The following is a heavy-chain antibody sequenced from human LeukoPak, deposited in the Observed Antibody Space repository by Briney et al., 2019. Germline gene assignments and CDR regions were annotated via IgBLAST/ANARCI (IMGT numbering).Heavy chain of an antibody. Sequence: GGSLRLSCAASGFTFSSYAMSWVRQGPGEGLEWVSAISGSGGSTYYADSVKGRFTISRDNSKNTLYLQMNSLRAEDTAVYYCAKSYYDSSGYYQLRIVDYWGQGTLVTVSS. CDR1: GFTFSSYA. J-gene: IGHJ4*02. D-gene: IGHD3-22*01. CDR3: AKSYYDSSGYYQLRIVDY. V-gene: IGHV3-23*01. CDR2: ISGSGGST.